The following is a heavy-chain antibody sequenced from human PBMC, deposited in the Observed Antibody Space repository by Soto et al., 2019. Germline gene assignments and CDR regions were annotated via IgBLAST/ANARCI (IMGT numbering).Heavy chain of an antibody. Sequence: ASVKVSCKASGYIFTDFHVHWVRQAPGQGLEWMGWISPNSGDTNYAQEFQGRVALTWDTPISTAYMELSRLTSDDTAVYFCARRRGSSSIFNNWGQGTLVTVSS. CDR1: GYIFTDFH. CDR3: ARRRGSSSIFNN. J-gene: IGHJ4*02. D-gene: IGHD2-15*01. CDR2: ISPNSGDT. V-gene: IGHV1-2*02.